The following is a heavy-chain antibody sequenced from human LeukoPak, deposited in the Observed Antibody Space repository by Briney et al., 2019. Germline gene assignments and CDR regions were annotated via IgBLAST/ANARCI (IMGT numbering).Heavy chain of an antibody. Sequence: SETLSLTCTVSGYSISSGYYWGWIRPPPGKGLEWIGSIYHSGSTYYNPSLKSRVTISVDTSKNQFSLKLSSVTAADTAVYYCARDIVLMVYANWGQGTLVTVSS. CDR1: GYSISSGYY. CDR3: ARDIVLMVYAN. V-gene: IGHV4-38-2*02. CDR2: IYHSGST. J-gene: IGHJ4*02. D-gene: IGHD2-8*01.